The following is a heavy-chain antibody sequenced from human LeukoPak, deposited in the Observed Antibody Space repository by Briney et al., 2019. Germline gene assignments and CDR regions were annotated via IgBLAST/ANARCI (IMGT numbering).Heavy chain of an antibody. CDR2: ISYDGSNK. J-gene: IGHJ3*02. CDR1: GFTFSSYG. V-gene: IGHV3-30*18. Sequence: GGSLRLSCAASGFTFSSYGMHWVRQAPGKGLEWVAVISYDGSNKYYADSVKGRFTISRDNSKNTLYLQMNSLRAEDTAVYYCAKSSDAPLWFGELTNDAFDIWGQGTMVTVSS. D-gene: IGHD3-10*01. CDR3: AKSSDAPLWFGELTNDAFDI.